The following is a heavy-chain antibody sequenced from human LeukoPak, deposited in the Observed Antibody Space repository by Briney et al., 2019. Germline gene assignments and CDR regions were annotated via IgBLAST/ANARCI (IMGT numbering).Heavy chain of an antibody. CDR2: IYYSGST. CDR1: GGSISSGDYY. CDR3: ARSYYYDTAPWGY. D-gene: IGHD3-22*01. V-gene: IGHV4-30-4*01. Sequence: SETLSLTCTVSGGSISSGDYYWSWIRQPPGKGLEWIGYIYYSGSTYYNPSLKSRVTISVDTSKNQFSLKLSSVSAADTAVYYCARSYYYDTAPWGYWGQGTLVTVSS. J-gene: IGHJ4*02.